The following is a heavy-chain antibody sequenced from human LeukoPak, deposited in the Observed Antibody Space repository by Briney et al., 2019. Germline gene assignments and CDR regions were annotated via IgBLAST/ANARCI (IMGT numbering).Heavy chain of an antibody. J-gene: IGHJ3*02. D-gene: IGHD3-9*01. V-gene: IGHV1-18*01. Sequence: ASVKVSCKASGYTFTSYGISWVRQAPGQGLEWMGWISAYNGNTNYAQKLQGRVTMTTDTSTSTAYMELRSLRSDDTAVYYCATLGQTRYFDWLTHVDAFDIWGQGTMVTVSS. CDR3: ATLGQTRYFDWLTHVDAFDI. CDR1: GYTFTSYG. CDR2: ISAYNGNT.